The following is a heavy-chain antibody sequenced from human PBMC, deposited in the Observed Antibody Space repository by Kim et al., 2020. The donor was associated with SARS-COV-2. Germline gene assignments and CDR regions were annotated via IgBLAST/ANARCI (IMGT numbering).Heavy chain of an antibody. D-gene: IGHD1-7*01. Sequence: APKFKGRVTMTRDPSTSTAYMDLNSLTSDDTAIYSCARDPRRGAAELFDYWGQGTLVTVSS. CDR3: ARDPRRGAAELFDY. V-gene: IGHV1-2*02. J-gene: IGHJ4*01.